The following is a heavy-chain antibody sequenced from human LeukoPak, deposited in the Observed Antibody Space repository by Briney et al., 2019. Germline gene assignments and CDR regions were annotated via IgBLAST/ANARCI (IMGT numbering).Heavy chain of an antibody. D-gene: IGHD3-16*02. J-gene: IGHJ4*02. CDR3: ARSVSYRHDY. V-gene: IGHV3-74*01. CDR1: RLTFINYS. CDR2: INTDGSTT. Sequence: PGRSLRLSCIASRLTFINYSMHLVRQDPRKGLVWVSRINTDGSTTNYADSVKSRFTISTDNAKNTLYRHMNSLRVEHAAVYYCARSVSYRHDYWGERTLVTVSS.